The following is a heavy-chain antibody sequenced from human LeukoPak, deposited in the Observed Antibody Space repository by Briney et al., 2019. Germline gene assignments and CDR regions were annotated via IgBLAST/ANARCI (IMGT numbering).Heavy chain of an antibody. CDR3: ARGVGYCSSTSCYWWFDP. CDR2: IWYDGSNK. CDR1: GFTFSSYG. V-gene: IGHV3-33*01. D-gene: IGHD2-2*01. J-gene: IGHJ5*02. Sequence: GGSLRLSCAASGFTFSSYGMPWVRQAPGKGLEWVAVIWYDGSNKYYADSVKGRFTISRDNSKNTLYLQMNSLRAEDTAVYYCARGVGYCSSTSCYWWFDPWGQGTLVTVSS.